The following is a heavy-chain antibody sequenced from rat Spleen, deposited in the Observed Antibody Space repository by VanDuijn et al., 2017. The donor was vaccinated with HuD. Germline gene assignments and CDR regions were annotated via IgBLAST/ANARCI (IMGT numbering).Heavy chain of an antibody. D-gene: IGHD1-6*01. CDR2: ISYDGSTT. Sequence: EVQLVESGGGLVQPGRSLKLSCATSGFTFSDYYMAWVRQAPTKGLDWVATISYDGSTTYYRDSVKGRFTISRDNGKTTLYLQMDSLRSEDTATYYCATGPRILRLDWFAYWGQGTLVTVSS. CDR1: GFTFSDYY. J-gene: IGHJ3*01. CDR3: ATGPRILRLDWFAY. V-gene: IGHV5-7*01.